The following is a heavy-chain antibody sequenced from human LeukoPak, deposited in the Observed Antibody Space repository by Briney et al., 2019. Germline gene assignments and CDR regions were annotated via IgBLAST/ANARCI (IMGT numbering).Heavy chain of an antibody. CDR3: ASQYTSSRIFDD. D-gene: IGHD6-13*01. V-gene: IGHV3-21*01. CDR1: GFTFSSYS. Sequence: PGGSLRLSCAASGFTFSSYSMDWVRQAPGKGLEWVSSISSSSSYIYYADSVKGRFTVSRDNAKNSLYLQMNSLRAEDTAVYFCASQYTSSRIFDDWGQGTLVTVSS. CDR2: ISSSSSYI. J-gene: IGHJ4*02.